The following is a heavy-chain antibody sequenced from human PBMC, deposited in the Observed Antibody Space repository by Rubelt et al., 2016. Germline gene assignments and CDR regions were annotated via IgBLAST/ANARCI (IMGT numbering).Heavy chain of an antibody. CDR3: ARPPRG. Sequence: QVQLQQWGAGLLKPSETLSLTCAVYGGSFSGYYWSWIRQPPGKGLEWIGEINHSGSTNYNPSLKSRVTISVDTSKNQFALKLSSVTAADTAVYDCARPPRGWGQGTLVTVSS. V-gene: IGHV4-34*01. CDR1: GGSFSGYY. D-gene: IGHD5-12*01. CDR2: INHSGST. J-gene: IGHJ4*02.